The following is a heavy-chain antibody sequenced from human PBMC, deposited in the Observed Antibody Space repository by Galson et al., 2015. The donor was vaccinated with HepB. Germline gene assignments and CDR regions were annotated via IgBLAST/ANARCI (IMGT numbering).Heavy chain of an antibody. V-gene: IGHV5-51*01. CDR2: IYPGDSDT. J-gene: IGHJ6*03. D-gene: IGHD1-26*01. CDR3: ARLSGRGSYSLGYYCYYMDV. Sequence: QSGAEVKKPGESLKISCKGSGYSFTSYWIGWVRQMPGKGLEWMGIIYPGDSDTRYSPSFQGQVTISADKSISTAYLQWSSLKASDTAMYYCARLSGRGSYSLGYYCYYMDVWGKGTTVTVSS. CDR1: GYSFTSYW.